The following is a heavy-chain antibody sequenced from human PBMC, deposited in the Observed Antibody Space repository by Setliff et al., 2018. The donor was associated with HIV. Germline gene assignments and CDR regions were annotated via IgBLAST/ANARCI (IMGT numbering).Heavy chain of an antibody. CDR2: ISNDGSEI. J-gene: IGHJ4*02. Sequence: LRLSCEGSGFTFRSYGMHWVRQTPDKGLEWLAIISNDGSEINYGDSAKGRFTISRDDSKNTVYLQMNSLRTEDSAVYYCARACGGGGACYYLDSWGQGTLVTVSS. CDR3: ARACGGGGACYYLDS. CDR1: GFTFRSYG. D-gene: IGHD3-16*01. V-gene: IGHV3-30*03.